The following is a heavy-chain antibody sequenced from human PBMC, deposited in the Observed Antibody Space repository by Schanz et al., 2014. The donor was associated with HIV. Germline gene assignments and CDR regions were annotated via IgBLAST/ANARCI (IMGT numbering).Heavy chain of an antibody. Sequence: QGQLVESGGGVVRPGRSLRLSCTATGFTFNVYGMHWVRQAPGKGLEWVAVIWYDGSNKYYADSVKGRFTISKDNSKNTLYLQMNSLRAQDTAVYYCANTEYPYSSSSDYYYGMDVWGQGTTVTVSS. J-gene: IGHJ6*02. V-gene: IGHV3-33*08. D-gene: IGHD6-6*01. CDR1: GFTFNVYG. CDR2: IWYDGSNK. CDR3: ANTEYPYSSSSDYYYGMDV.